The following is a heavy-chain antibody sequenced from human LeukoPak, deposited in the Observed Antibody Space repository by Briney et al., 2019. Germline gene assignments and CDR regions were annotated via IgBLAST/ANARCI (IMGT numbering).Heavy chain of an antibody. CDR2: ISSSSSTI. J-gene: IGHJ6*03. CDR3: ARGRGSNLVNYYMDV. CDR1: GFTFSSYN. D-gene: IGHD6-13*01. V-gene: IGHV3-48*01. Sequence: GGSLRLSCAASGFTFSSYNMSWVRQAPGKGLEWVSYISSSSSTIYYADSVKGRFTISRDNAKNSLYLQMNSLRAEDTAVYYCARGRGSNLVNYYMDVWGKGTTVTVSS.